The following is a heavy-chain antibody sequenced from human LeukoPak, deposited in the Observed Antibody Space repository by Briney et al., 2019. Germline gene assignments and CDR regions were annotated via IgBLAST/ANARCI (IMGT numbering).Heavy chain of an antibody. D-gene: IGHD6-19*01. V-gene: IGHV3-48*04. CDR3: TRSAPRPVAGTREVFDY. Sequence: PGGSRRLSCAASRFTFSSYAMSWVRQAPGKGLEWLSYISGSGATIHYADSVTGRFTISRDNAKNLLYLQMNSLRAEDTAVYYCTRSAPRPVAGTREVFDYWGQGTLVTVSS. J-gene: IGHJ4*02. CDR2: ISGSGATI. CDR1: RFTFSSYA.